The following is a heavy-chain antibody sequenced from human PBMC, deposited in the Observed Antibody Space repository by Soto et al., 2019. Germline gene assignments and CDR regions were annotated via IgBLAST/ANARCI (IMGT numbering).Heavy chain of an antibody. CDR1: GFTFTSSA. CDR2: IVVGSGNT. J-gene: IGHJ6*02. Sequence: ASVKVSCKASGFTFTSSAVQWVRQARGQRLEWIGWIVVGSGNTNYAQKFQERVTITRDMSTSTAYMELSSLRSEDTAVYYCAAETMGYGYYYGMDVWGQGTTVTVSS. D-gene: IGHD4-17*01. V-gene: IGHV1-58*01. CDR3: AAETMGYGYYYGMDV.